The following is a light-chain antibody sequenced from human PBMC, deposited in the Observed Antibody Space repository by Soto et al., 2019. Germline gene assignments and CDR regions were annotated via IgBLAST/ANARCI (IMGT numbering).Light chain of an antibody. CDR2: DVS. J-gene: IGLJ2*01. Sequence: QSALTQPASVSGSPGQSITISCTGTSSDVGGYNYASWYQQHPGKAPKLMIYDVSNRPSGVSNRFSGSKSGNTASLTISGLQAEDEADYYCSSYTSSSNPVVFGGGTKLTVL. CDR3: SSYTSSSNPVV. CDR1: SSDVGGYNY. V-gene: IGLV2-14*01.